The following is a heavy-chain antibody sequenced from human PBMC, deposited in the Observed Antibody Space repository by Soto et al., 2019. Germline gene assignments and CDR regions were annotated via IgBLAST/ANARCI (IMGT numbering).Heavy chain of an antibody. D-gene: IGHD1-1*01. CDR3: AKDGVPVEHYYYGMDV. Sequence: GGSLRLSCAASGFTFDDYTMHWVRQAPGKGLEWVSLISWDGGSTYYADSVKGRFTISRDNSKNSLYLQMNSLRTEDTALYYCAKDGVPVEHYYYGMDVWGQGTTVTVSS. CDR2: ISWDGGST. J-gene: IGHJ6*02. V-gene: IGHV3-43*01. CDR1: GFTFDDYT.